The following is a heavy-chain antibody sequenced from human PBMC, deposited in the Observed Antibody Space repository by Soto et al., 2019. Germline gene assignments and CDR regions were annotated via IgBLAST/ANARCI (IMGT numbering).Heavy chain of an antibody. CDR3: ARTVARMNLDY. Sequence: QVTLKESGPVLVKPTETLTLTCTVSGFSLSNARMGVSWIRQPPGKALEWLAHIFSNDETAYSTSLKTRLTISKDAAKSQVVLTMGNMDPVDTATYYCARTVARMNLDYWGQGTLVTVSS. CDR1: GFSLSNARMG. V-gene: IGHV2-26*01. CDR2: IFSNDET. J-gene: IGHJ4*02. D-gene: IGHD2-21*01.